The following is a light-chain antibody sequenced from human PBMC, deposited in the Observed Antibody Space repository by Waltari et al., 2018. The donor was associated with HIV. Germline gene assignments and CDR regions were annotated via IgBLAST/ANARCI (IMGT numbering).Light chain of an antibody. Sequence: QSALPQPRSVSGSPGQSVTISCTVTLPGLGSFDYVSCYPQYPGKATQVIIYAINPRPSGVPDRFTGSKSGITASLTISGLQGEDEADYYCCSYAGAYTYVFGTGTKVNVL. CDR1: LPGLGSFDY. V-gene: IGLV2-11*01. CDR2: AIN. CDR3: CSYAGAYTYV. J-gene: IGLJ1*01.